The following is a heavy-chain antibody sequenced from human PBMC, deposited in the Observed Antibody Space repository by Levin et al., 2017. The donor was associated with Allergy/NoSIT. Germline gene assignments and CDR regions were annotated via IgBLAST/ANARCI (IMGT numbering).Heavy chain of an antibody. J-gene: IGHJ4*02. V-gene: IGHV3-21*01. CDR1: GFTFSTYS. CDR3: ARGSHHFDS. CDR2: ISRNGDYR. Sequence: LSLTCAASGFTFSTYSMNWVRQTPGKGLEWVASISRNGDYRYYADSLQGRFTVTRDDAKTSLYLQLSGLRVEDTAVYYCARGSHHFDSWGRGTRVTVSS.